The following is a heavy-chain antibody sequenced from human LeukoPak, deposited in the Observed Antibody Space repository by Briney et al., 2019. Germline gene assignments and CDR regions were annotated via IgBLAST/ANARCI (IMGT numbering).Heavy chain of an antibody. D-gene: IGHD3-22*01. Sequence: GGSLRLSCAASGFTFSSYGMHWVRQAPGKGLEWVAVIWYGGSNKYYADSVKGRFTISRDNSKNTLYLQMNSLRAEDTAVYYWARDFIGDSSGYYPHNWFDPWGQGTLVTVSS. CDR3: ARDFIGDSSGYYPHNWFDP. CDR1: GFTFSSYG. J-gene: IGHJ5*02. CDR2: IWYGGSNK. V-gene: IGHV3-33*01.